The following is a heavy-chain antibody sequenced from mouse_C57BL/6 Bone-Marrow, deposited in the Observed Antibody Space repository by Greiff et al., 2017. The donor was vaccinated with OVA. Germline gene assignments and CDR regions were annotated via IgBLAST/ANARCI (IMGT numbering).Heavy chain of an antibody. V-gene: IGHV1-42*01. CDR3: ARGGTSPFAY. J-gene: IGHJ3*01. CDR2: INPSTGGT. D-gene: IGHD1-1*02. Sequence: EVQLQQSGPELVKPGASVKISCKASGYSFTGYYMNWVKQSPEKSLEWIGEINPSTGGTTYNQKFKAKATLPVAKSSSTAYMQLKSLTSGDSAVYYCARGGTSPFAYWGQGTLVTVSA. CDR1: GYSFTGYY.